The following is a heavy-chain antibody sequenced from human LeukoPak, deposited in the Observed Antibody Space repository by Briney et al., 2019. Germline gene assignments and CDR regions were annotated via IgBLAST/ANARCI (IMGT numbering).Heavy chain of an antibody. CDR3: ARVENAELTSYEHDYFDY. CDR2: IYYSGST. V-gene: IGHV4-31*03. D-gene: IGHD2-2*01. CDR1: GGSISSGGYY. J-gene: IGHJ4*02. Sequence: SQTLSLTCTVSGGSISSGGYYWSWIRQHPGKGLEWIGYIYYSGSTYYNPSLKSRVTISVDTSKNQFSLKLSSVTAADTAVYYCARVENAELTSYEHDYFDYWGQGTLVTVSS.